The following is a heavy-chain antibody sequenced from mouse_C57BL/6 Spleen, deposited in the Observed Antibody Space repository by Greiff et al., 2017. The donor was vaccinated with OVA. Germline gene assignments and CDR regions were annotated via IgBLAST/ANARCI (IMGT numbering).Heavy chain of an antibody. V-gene: IGHV1-82*01. D-gene: IGHD4-1*01. Sequence: QVQLKQSGPELVKPGASVKISCKASGYAFSSSWMNWVKQRPGKGLEWIGRIYPGDGDTNYNGKFKGKATLTADKSSSTAYMQLSSLTSEDSAVYFCARGTLGPSAYWGQGTLVTVSA. CDR3: ARGTLGPSAY. CDR1: GYAFSSSW. J-gene: IGHJ3*01. CDR2: IYPGDGDT.